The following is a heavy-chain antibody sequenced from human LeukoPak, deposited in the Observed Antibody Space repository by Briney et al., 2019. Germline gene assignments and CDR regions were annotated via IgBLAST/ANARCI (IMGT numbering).Heavy chain of an antibody. CDR1: GGSISSSSYY. J-gene: IGHJ4*02. V-gene: IGHV4-39*07. D-gene: IGHD2-2*01. CDR3: ARGGGSTPYYFDY. CDR2: INHSGST. Sequence: PSETLSLTCTVSGGSISSSSYYWGWIRQPPGKGLEWIGEINHSGSTNYNPSLKSRVTISVDTSKNQFSLKLSSVTAADTAVYYCARGGGSTPYYFDYWGQGTLVTVSS.